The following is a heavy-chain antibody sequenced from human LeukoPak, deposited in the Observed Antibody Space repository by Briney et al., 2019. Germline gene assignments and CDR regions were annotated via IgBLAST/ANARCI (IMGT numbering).Heavy chain of an antibody. CDR3: ARERRYSYGYQFDY. J-gene: IGHJ4*02. Sequence: SETLSLTCTVSGGSISSYYWSWIRQPPGKGLEWIGYIYYSGSTNYNPSLKSRVTISVDTSKNQFSLKLSSVTAADTAVYYCARERRYSYGYQFDYWSQGTLVTVSS. CDR2: IYYSGST. V-gene: IGHV4-59*01. CDR1: GGSISSYY. D-gene: IGHD5-18*01.